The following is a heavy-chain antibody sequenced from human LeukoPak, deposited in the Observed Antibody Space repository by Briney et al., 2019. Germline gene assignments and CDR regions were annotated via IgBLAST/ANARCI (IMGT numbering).Heavy chain of an antibody. CDR1: GFTFCDYE. V-gene: IGHV3-48*03. D-gene: IGHD4-17*01. J-gene: IGHJ6*02. CDR3: ARDLIDLTVTTSSYYYGTDV. Sequence: GGSLRLSCAASGFTFCDYEINWVRQAPGKGLECVSYISSSVDSVYYADSVMVRLTISRDNANSSVFLQMNSLRAEDTAVYYCARDLIDLTVTTSSYYYGTDVWGQGTTVTVSS. CDR2: ISSSVDSV.